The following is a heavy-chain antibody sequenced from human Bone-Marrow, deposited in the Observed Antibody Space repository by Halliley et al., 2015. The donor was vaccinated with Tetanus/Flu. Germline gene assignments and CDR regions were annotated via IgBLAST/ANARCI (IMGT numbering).Heavy chain of an antibody. CDR2: INAGNGDT. V-gene: IGHV1-3*01. CDR1: GYTFFTYA. Sequence: QMQLVQSGADVKKPGASVKVSCKASGYTFFTYAIYWVRQAPGQRLEWMGWINAGNGDTKRSQKFQGRLTITRDTSANIAYMELNSLTSEDTAIYYCARDRGGDYSQDPYYGMDVWGQGTTVTVSS. CDR3: ARDRGGDYSQDPYYGMDV. J-gene: IGHJ6*02. D-gene: IGHD4-17*01.